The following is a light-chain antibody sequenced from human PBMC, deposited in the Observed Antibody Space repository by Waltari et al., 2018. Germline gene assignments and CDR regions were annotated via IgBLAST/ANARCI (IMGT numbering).Light chain of an antibody. CDR1: NYNIGSGP. CDR3: ATWDGRVNGVL. CDR2: SND. J-gene: IGLJ2*01. Sequence: QSVLTQAPSVSGTPGQRVTISCSGTNYNIGSGPVNWYQQVPGMSPKLLIYSNDRRPSGVPARFSGSKSGTSASLAISGLQSEDEADYYCATWDGRVNGVLFGGGTKVTVL. V-gene: IGLV1-44*01.